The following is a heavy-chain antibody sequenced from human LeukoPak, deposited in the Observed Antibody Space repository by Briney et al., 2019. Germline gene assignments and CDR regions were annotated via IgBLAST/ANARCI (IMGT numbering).Heavy chain of an antibody. Sequence: SQTLSLTCTVSGGSISSGGYYWSWIRQPPGKGLEWIGYIYHSGSTYYNPSLKSRVTISVDRSKNQFSLKLSSVTAADTAVYYCARNIGYSSSSLYFDLWGRGTLVTVSS. CDR1: GGSISSGGYY. CDR2: IYHSGST. CDR3: ARNIGYSSSSLYFDL. V-gene: IGHV4-30-2*01. D-gene: IGHD6-6*01. J-gene: IGHJ2*01.